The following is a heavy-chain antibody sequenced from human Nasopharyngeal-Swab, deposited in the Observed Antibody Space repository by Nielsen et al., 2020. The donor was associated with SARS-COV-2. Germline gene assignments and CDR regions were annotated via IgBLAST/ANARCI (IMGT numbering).Heavy chain of an antibody. CDR1: GFTFSPYW. CDR3: VRDRSVSYCSGGACWVF. Sequence: GESLKISCAASGFTFSPYWMTWVRQAPGKGLEWVANVKQDGTEKYFVDSVKGRFTISRDNFKNTLFLQMDSLRVEDTAVYFCVRDRSVSYCSGGACWVFWGQGTLVAVSS. CDR2: VKQDGTEK. D-gene: IGHD2-15*01. J-gene: IGHJ1*01. V-gene: IGHV3-7*01.